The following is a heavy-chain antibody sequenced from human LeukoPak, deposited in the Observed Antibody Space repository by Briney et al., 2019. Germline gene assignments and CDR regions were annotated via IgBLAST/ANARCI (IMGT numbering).Heavy chain of an antibody. D-gene: IGHD2-21*02. V-gene: IGHV3-23*01. Sequence: GGSLRLSCAASGFTITNYALSWVRQTPGEGLEWVSTISGHTDSTYYADSVKGRFTISRDNAKNSLYLQMNSLRAEDTAAYYCARRDSYFDYWGQGTLVTVSS. CDR2: ISGHTDST. CDR3: ARRDSYFDY. J-gene: IGHJ4*02. CDR1: GFTITNYA.